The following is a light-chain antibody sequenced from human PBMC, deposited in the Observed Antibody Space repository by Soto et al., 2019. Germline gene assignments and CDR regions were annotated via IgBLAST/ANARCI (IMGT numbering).Light chain of an antibody. CDR1: STDVGGHKY. Sequence: QSALTQPASVSGSPGQSITISCTGTSTDVGGHKYVSWYQQYPGKAPKVMIYDVNNRPSGVSYRFSGSKSGNPASLTISWLQAEDEADYSCSSYTSTGTLVVFGGEPKVTV. J-gene: IGLJ2*01. CDR2: DVN. V-gene: IGLV2-14*01. CDR3: SSYTSTGTLVV.